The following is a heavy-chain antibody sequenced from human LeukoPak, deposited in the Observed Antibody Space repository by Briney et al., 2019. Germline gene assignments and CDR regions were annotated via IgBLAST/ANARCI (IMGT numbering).Heavy chain of an antibody. Sequence: GGSLRLSCAASGFIFSSYGIHWVRQAPGKGLEWVAVISYDGSNKYYADSVKGRFTISRDNSNNTLYLQMNSLRAEDTALYYCARDDNYYGSGSYLGYWGQGTLVTVSS. D-gene: IGHD3-10*01. CDR3: ARDDNYYGSGSYLGY. J-gene: IGHJ4*02. CDR1: GFIFSSYG. V-gene: IGHV3-30*03. CDR2: ISYDGSNK.